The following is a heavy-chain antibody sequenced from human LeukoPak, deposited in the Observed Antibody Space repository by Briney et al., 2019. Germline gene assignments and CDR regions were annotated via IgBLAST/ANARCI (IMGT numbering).Heavy chain of an antibody. Sequence: GGSLRLSCVASGFIFCDWSMNWVRQAPGKGVEWVSSITRSSSYIYYADSLKGRFTVSRDNAKNSLFLQMDSLTAEDTAVYYCAKDRGYCSSTSCYYDPDYYYYMDVWGKGTTVTVSS. J-gene: IGHJ6*03. CDR1: GFIFCDWS. D-gene: IGHD2-2*01. CDR2: ITRSSSYI. CDR3: AKDRGYCSSTSCYYDPDYYYYMDV. V-gene: IGHV3-21*01.